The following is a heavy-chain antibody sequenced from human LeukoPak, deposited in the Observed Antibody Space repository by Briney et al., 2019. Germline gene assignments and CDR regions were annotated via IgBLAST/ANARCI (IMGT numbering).Heavy chain of an antibody. V-gene: IGHV3-33*01. J-gene: IGHJ4*02. CDR2: IWYDGSNK. D-gene: IGHD5-18*01. CDR3: ARDVEGGYSRHPY. Sequence: PGGSLRLSCAASGFTFSSYGMHWVRQAPGKGLEWVAVIWYDGSNKYYADSVKGRFTISRDNSKNTLYLQMNSLRAEDTAVYFCARDVEGGYSRHPYWGQGTLVTVSS. CDR1: GFTFSSYG.